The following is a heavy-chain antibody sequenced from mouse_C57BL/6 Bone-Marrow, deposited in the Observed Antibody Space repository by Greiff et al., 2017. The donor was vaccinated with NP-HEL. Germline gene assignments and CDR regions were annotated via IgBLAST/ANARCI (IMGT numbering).Heavy chain of an antibody. Sequence: QVQLKESGAELARPGASVKLSCKASGYTFTSYGISWVKQRTGQGLEWIGEIYPRSGNTYYNEKFKGKATLTADKSSSTAYMELRSLTSEDSAVYFCARGEGYYGGFAYWGQGTLVTVSA. V-gene: IGHV1-81*01. CDR2: IYPRSGNT. J-gene: IGHJ3*01. D-gene: IGHD1-2*01. CDR3: ARGEGYYGGFAY. CDR1: GYTFTSYG.